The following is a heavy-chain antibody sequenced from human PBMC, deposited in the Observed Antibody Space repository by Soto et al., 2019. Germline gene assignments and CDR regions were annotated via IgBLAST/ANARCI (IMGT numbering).Heavy chain of an antibody. CDR3: ARGVGITIPQENWFDP. CDR2: IIPIFGTA. J-gene: IGHJ5*02. D-gene: IGHD3-9*01. CDR1: GGTFSSYA. V-gene: IGHV1-69*01. Sequence: QVQLVQSGAEVKKPGSSVKVSCKASGGTFSSYAISWVRQAPGQGLEWMGGIIPIFGTANYAQKFQGRVTITADESTSKAYMELSSLRSEDTAVYYCARGVGITIPQENWFDPWGQGTLVTVSS.